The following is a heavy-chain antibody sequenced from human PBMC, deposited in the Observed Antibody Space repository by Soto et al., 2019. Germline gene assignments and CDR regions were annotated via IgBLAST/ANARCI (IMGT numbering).Heavy chain of an antibody. CDR3: TTDADSGSYYDY. Sequence: GGSLRLSCAASGFTFSNAWMSWVRQAPGKGLEWVGRIKSKTDGGTTDYAAPVKDRFTISRDDSKNTLYLQMNSLKTEDTAVYYCTTDADSGSYYDYWGQGTLVTVSS. J-gene: IGHJ4*02. CDR2: IKSKTDGGTT. V-gene: IGHV3-15*01. D-gene: IGHD1-26*01. CDR1: GFTFSNAW.